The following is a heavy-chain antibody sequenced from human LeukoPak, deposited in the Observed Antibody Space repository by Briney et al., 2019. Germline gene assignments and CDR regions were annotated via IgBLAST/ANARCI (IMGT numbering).Heavy chain of an antibody. Sequence: GGSLRLSCTGSGFNFGDYAMSWVRQAPGKGLEWVSFIRSKSYGGTTEYAASVQGRFTISRDDSKSVAYLQMDSLKTEDTAVYYCTRATRISIFGVQYYFDYWGRGTLVTVSS. CDR2: IRSKSYGGTT. D-gene: IGHD3-3*01. CDR1: GFNFGDYA. J-gene: IGHJ4*02. CDR3: TRATRISIFGVQYYFDY. V-gene: IGHV3-49*04.